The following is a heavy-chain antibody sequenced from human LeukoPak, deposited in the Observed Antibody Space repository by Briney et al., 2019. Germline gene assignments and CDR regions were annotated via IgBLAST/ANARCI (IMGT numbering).Heavy chain of an antibody. Sequence: SETLSLTCTVSGGSISSGSYYWSWIRQPAGKGLEWIGRIYTSGSTNYNPSLKSRVTISVDTSKNQFSLKLSSVTAADTAVYYCARDRMVRGARGFDIWGQGTMVTVSS. D-gene: IGHD3-10*01. CDR1: GGSISSGSYY. J-gene: IGHJ3*02. CDR2: IYTSGST. CDR3: ARDRMVRGARGFDI. V-gene: IGHV4-61*02.